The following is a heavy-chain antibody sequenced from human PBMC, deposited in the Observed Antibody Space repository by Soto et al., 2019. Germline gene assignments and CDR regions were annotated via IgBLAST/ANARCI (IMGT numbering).Heavy chain of an antibody. Sequence: SETLSLTCTVSGGSISSGDYYWSWIRQPPGKGLEWIGYIYYSGSTNYNPSLKSRVTISVDTSKNQFSLKLSSVTAADTAVYYCARAYGDYVFDYWGQGTLVTVSS. CDR3: ARAYGDYVFDY. J-gene: IGHJ4*02. V-gene: IGHV4-61*08. CDR1: GGSISSGDYY. D-gene: IGHD4-17*01. CDR2: IYYSGST.